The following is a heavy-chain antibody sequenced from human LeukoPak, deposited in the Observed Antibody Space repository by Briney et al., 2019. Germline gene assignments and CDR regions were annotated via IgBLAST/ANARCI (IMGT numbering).Heavy chain of an antibody. CDR1: GDSISSGGCY. Sequence: SETLSLTCSVSGDSISSGGCYWSWIRQHPGKGLEWIGYIYYSGSTYYNPSLKSRVTISVDTSKNQFSLKLSSVTAADTAVYYCARTYYYDSSGYRNWYFDLWGRGTLVTVSS. CDR3: ARTYYYDSSGYRNWYFDL. J-gene: IGHJ2*01. V-gene: IGHV4-31*03. CDR2: IYYSGST. D-gene: IGHD3-22*01.